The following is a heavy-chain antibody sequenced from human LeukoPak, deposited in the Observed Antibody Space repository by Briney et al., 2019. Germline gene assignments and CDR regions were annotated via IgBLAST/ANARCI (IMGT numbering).Heavy chain of an antibody. CDR2: IYYSGST. J-gene: IGHJ5*02. CDR3: ARGEVALNWFDP. D-gene: IGHD2-15*01. V-gene: IGHV4-61*05. Sequence: SETLSLTCTVSGGSISNTNYYWAWIRQPPGKGLEWIAYIYYSGSTNYNPSLKSRVTISVDKSKNQFSLKLRSVTAADTAVYYCARGEVALNWFDPWGQGTLVTVSS. CDR1: GGSISNTNYY.